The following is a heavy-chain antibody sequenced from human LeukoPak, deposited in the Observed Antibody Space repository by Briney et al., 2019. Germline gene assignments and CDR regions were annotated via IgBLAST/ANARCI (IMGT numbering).Heavy chain of an antibody. CDR2: ISSSSSTI. CDR3: ARDAPLYYDFWSGYPTDVWFDA. D-gene: IGHD3-3*01. V-gene: IGHV3-48*01. CDR1: GFTFSSYS. Sequence: GGSLRLSCAASGFTFSSYSMNWVRQAPGKGLEWVSYISSSSSTIYYADSVEGRFTISRDNAKNSLYLQMNSLRAEDTAVYYCARDAPLYYDFWSGYPTDVWFDAWGQGTTVTVSS. J-gene: IGHJ6*02.